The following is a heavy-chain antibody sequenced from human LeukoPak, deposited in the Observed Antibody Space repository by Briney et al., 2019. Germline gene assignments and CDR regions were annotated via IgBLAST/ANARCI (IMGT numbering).Heavy chain of an antibody. CDR3: VRDGYRGVIIRGDWFDP. J-gene: IGHJ5*02. CDR2: ISSSSSTI. Sequence: GGSLRLSCAASGFTFSSYSMNWVRQAPGKGLEWVSYISSSSSTIYYADSVKGRFTISRDNAKNSLYLQMNSLRAEDTAVYYCVRDGYRGVIIRGDWFDPWGQGTLVTVSS. V-gene: IGHV3-48*04. CDR1: GFTFSSYS. D-gene: IGHD3-10*01.